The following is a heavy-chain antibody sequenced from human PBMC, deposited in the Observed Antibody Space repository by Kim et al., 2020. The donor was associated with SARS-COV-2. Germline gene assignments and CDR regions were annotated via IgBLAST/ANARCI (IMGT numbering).Heavy chain of an antibody. CDR2: IYPGDSDT. CDR3: ARHACSSTSCYAYGSGSFYGMDV. Sequence: GASLKISCKGSGYSFTSYWIGWVRQMPGKGLEWMGIIYPGDSDTRYSPSFQGQVTISADKSISTAYLQWSSLKASDTAMYYCARHACSSTSCYAYGSGSFYGMDVWGQGTTVTVSS. D-gene: IGHD2-2*01. J-gene: IGHJ6*02. CDR1: GYSFTSYW. V-gene: IGHV5-51*01.